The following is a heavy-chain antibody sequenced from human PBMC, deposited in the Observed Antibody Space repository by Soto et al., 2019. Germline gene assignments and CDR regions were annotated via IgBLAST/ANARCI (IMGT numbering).Heavy chain of an antibody. CDR2: IWYDGTSK. CDR1: GFTFRNHA. V-gene: IGHV3-33*08. D-gene: IGHD2-8*01. J-gene: IGHJ4*02. CDR3: ARDQGVVIIKDH. Sequence: QVQLVESGGGVVQPGRSLRLSCAASGFTFRNHAMHWVRQAPGKGLEWVGLIWYDGTSKYYADSVKGRFTISRDNSKNTLYLEMNSLRVEDTGIYYCARDQGVVIIKDHWGQGTLVTVSS.